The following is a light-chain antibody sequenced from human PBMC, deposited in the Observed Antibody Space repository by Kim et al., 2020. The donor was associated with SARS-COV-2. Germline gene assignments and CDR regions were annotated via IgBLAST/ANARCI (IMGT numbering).Light chain of an antibody. CDR2: ATS. CDR1: QSVISNI. CDR3: QVYDNFMYT. J-gene: IGKJ2*01. V-gene: IGKV3-20*01. Sequence: PGEKAPLSCRTSQSVISNILAWYQQKPGQAPSLLMYATSTGATGIPDRFSGRGSGTDFTLTISRLEPEDCAVYYCQVYDNFMYTFRQGTKLDI.